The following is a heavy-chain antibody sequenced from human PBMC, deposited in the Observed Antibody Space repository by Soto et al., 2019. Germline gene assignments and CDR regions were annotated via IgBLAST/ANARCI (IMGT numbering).Heavy chain of an antibody. CDR3: ARGPSSDCSSSSCYALDI. V-gene: IGHV3-74*01. CDR2: MNSDGSTT. D-gene: IGHD2-2*01. J-gene: IGHJ3*02. CDR1: GFIFSNYW. Sequence: GGSLRLSCAASGFIFSNYWMHWVRQAPGKGLVWVSRMNSDGSTTDYADSVKGRFTISRDNAKNALYVQMNSLRGEDTAVYYCARGPSSDCSSSSCYALDIWGQGTMVTVSS.